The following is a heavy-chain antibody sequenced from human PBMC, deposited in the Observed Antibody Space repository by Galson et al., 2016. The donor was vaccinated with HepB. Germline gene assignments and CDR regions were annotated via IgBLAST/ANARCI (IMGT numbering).Heavy chain of an antibody. J-gene: IGHJ6*02. CDR1: GFSFSTYW. V-gene: IGHV3-74*01. CDR3: ARVRTPNYYGSGNYYYYYAMDV. Sequence: SLRLSCAASGFSFSTYWMHWVRQAPGKGLVWVSRVNSDGSSTTYADSVKGRFTISRDNSKNTLYLQMNSLRAEDTAVYYCARVRTPNYYGSGNYYYYYAMDVWGQGTTVTVSS. D-gene: IGHD3-10*01. CDR2: VNSDGSST.